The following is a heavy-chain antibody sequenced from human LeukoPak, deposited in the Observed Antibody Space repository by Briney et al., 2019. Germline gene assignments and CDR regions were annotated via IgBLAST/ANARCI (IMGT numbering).Heavy chain of an antibody. Sequence: GGSLRLSCASSGFTVSSSFMTWVRQAPGKGLEWVSVIFRGGNTYYADSVKGRFTISRDNSKNTLYPQMNSLRAEDTAVYYCAKDLTGYYSMPGYWGQGTLVTVSS. J-gene: IGHJ4*02. D-gene: IGHD3-9*01. V-gene: IGHV3-53*01. CDR2: IFRGGNT. CDR3: AKDLTGYYSMPGY. CDR1: GFTVSSSF.